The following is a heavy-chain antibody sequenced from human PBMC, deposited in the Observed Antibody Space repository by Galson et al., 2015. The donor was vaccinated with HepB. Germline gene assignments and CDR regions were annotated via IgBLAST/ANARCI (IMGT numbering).Heavy chain of an antibody. Sequence: SVKVSCKASGYTFTSYDINWVRQATGQGLEWMGWMNPNSGNTGYAQKFQGRVTMTRNTSVSTAYMELSSLRSEDTAVYYCARGFGSSSHIDYWGQGTLVTVSS. CDR2: MNPNSGNT. D-gene: IGHD6-13*01. J-gene: IGHJ4*02. V-gene: IGHV1-8*01. CDR3: ARGFGSSSHIDY. CDR1: GYTFTSYD.